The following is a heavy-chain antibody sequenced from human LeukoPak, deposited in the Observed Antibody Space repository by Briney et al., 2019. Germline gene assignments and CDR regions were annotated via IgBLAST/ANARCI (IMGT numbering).Heavy chain of an antibody. D-gene: IGHD6-6*01. V-gene: IGHV3-48*02. CDR1: GFTFSSYS. CDR2: IGSSSSPI. Sequence: GGSLRLSCAASGFTFSSYSMNWVRQAPGKGLEWVSYIGSSSSPIFYADSVKGRFTISGDNAKNSLYLQMNSLRDEDTAVYYCGRERSSPLDSGGRGPRFTVP. J-gene: IGHJ2*01. CDR3: GRERSSPLDS.